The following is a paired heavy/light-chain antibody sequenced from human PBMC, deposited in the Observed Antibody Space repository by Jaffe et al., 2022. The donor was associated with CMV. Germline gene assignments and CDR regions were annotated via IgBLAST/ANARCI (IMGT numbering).Light chain of an antibody. V-gene: IGKV3-11*01. CDR1: QSVSSY. J-gene: IGKJ1*01. Sequence: EIVLTQSPATLSLSPGERATLSCRASQSVSSYLAWYQQKPGQAPRLLIYDASNRATGIPARFSGSGSGTDFTLTISSLEPEDFAVYYCQQRSNWPPWTFGQGTKVEIK. CDR2: DAS. CDR3: QQRSNWPPWT.
Heavy chain of an antibody. CDR3: VAGVIRRGSGPRDVCDDKCLDY. CDR1: GFTFSSYA. Sequence: EVQLLESGGGLVQPGGSLRLSCAASGFTFSSYAMSWVRQAPGKGLEWVSAISGSGGSTYYADSVKGRFTISRDNSKNTLYLQMNSLRAEDTAVYYCVAGVIRRGSGPRDVCDDKCLDYWGQGTLVTVSS. J-gene: IGHJ4*02. CDR2: ISGSGGST. V-gene: IGHV3-23*01. D-gene: IGHD3-10*01.